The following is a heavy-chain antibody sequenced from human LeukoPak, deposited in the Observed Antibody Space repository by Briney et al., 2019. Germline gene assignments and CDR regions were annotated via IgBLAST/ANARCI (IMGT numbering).Heavy chain of an antibody. J-gene: IGHJ4*02. CDR2: IIPIFGTA. V-gene: IGHV1-69*06. D-gene: IGHD3-16*01. CDR1: GDTFSNYA. Sequence: GASVKVSCKASGDTFSNYAISWVRQAPGQGLEWMGGIIPIFGTAKYAQKFQGRVTITADTSTSTAYMELSSLRSEDTAVYYCARVRYRLAETYIDYWGQGTLVTVSS. CDR3: ARVRYRLAETYIDY.